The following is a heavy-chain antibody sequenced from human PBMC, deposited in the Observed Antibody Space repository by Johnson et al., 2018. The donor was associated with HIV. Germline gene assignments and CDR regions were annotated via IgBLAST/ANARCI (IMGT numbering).Heavy chain of an antibody. CDR2: IYSGGST. CDR3: ARTNYVDRSGYLYDAFDI. D-gene: IGHD3-22*01. J-gene: IGHJ3*02. Sequence: VQLVESGGGLVKPGGSLRLSCAASGFTVSSNYMSWVRQAPGKGLEWVSVIYSGGSTYYADSVKGRFIISRDNSKNTLYLQMNSLRAEDTAVYVCARTNYVDRSGYLYDAFDIWGQGTMVTVSS. V-gene: IGHV3-66*01. CDR1: GFTVSSNY.